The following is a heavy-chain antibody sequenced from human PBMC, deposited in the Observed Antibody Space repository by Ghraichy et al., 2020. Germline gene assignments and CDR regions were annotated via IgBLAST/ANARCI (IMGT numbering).Heavy chain of an antibody. CDR3: ARDHLSSSWTYYFDY. Sequence: GGSLRLSCAASGFTVSSNYMSWVRQAPGKGLEWVSVIYSGGSTYYADSVKGRFTISRDNSKNTLYLQMNSLRAEDTAVYYCARDHLSSSWTYYFDYWGQGTLVTVSS. CDR1: GFTVSSNY. V-gene: IGHV3-53*01. D-gene: IGHD6-13*01. J-gene: IGHJ4*02. CDR2: IYSGGST.